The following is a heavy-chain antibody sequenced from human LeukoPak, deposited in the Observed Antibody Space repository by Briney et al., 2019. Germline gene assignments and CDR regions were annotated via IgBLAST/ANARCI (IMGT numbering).Heavy chain of an antibody. CDR2: INPNSGGT. Sequence: ASVKVSCKASGYTFTDYFMHWVRQAPGQGLEWMGWINPNSGGTNYAQKFQGRVTMTRDTSISTAYMELSRLRSDDTAVYYCARVQYSSSPIDYWGQGTLVTVSS. CDR3: ARVQYSSSPIDY. CDR1: GYTFTDYF. D-gene: IGHD6-13*01. V-gene: IGHV1-2*02. J-gene: IGHJ4*02.